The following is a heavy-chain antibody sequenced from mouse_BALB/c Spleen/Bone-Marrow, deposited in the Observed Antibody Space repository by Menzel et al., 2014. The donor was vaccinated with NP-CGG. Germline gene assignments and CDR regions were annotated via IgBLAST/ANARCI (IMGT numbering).Heavy chain of an antibody. Sequence: VKLVESGAELVKPGASVKMSCKASGYTFTTYPIEWMKQNHGKSLEWIGNFHPYNDDTKYNEKFKGKAKLTVERSSSTVYLELSRLTSNYSAVYYCAGRDAYYFDYWGQGTTLTVSS. CDR1: GYTFTTYP. V-gene: IGHV1-47*01. J-gene: IGHJ2*01. CDR3: AGRDAYYFDY. CDR2: FHPYNDDT.